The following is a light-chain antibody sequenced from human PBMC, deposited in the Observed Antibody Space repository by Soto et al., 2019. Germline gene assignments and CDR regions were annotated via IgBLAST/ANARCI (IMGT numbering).Light chain of an antibody. J-gene: IGKJ3*01. Sequence: DIQMTQSPSSLSASVGDRVTITCRASQSISSYLNWYQQKPGKAPKLLIYAASSLQSGVPSRFSGSGSGTDFTLTISSLQPEDFVTYCCQQSYSTLLTFGPGTKVDIK. V-gene: IGKV1-39*01. CDR1: QSISSY. CDR3: QQSYSTLLT. CDR2: AAS.